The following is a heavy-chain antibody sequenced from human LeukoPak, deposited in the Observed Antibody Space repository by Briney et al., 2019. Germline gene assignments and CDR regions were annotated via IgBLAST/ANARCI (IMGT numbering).Heavy chain of an antibody. J-gene: IGHJ3*02. CDR3: ARLTVRGYYDSSGYPSDAFDI. V-gene: IGHV5-51*01. D-gene: IGHD3-22*01. CDR1: GYSFTSYW. Sequence: GEALKISCKGSGYSFTSYWIGWVRQMPGKGLEWMGIIYPGDSDTRYSPSFQGQVTISADKSISTAYLQWSSLKASDTAMYYCARLTVRGYYDSSGYPSDAFDIWGQGTMVTVSS. CDR2: IYPGDSDT.